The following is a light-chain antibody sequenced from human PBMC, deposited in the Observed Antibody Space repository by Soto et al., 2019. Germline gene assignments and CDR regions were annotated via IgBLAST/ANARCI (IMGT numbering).Light chain of an antibody. CDR2: AAS. V-gene: IGKV3-20*01. Sequence: EVVLTQSPGTLSLSPGERATLSCRASQSVSSSFLAWYQQKPGQAPRLLIHAASTGATGIPARFRGSGSGTDFTLTTSSLEPEDSAVYYCQQYNNWPRTFGQGTKVDIK. J-gene: IGKJ1*01. CDR3: QQYNNWPRT. CDR1: QSVSSSF.